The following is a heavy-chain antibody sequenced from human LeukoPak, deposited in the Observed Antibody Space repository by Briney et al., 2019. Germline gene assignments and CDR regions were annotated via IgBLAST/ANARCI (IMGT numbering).Heavy chain of an antibody. CDR3: ARLATVTRMPIDY. D-gene: IGHD4-17*01. J-gene: IGHJ4*02. CDR1: GGSISSSSYY. Sequence: SETLSLTCTVSGGSISSSSYYWGWIRQPPGKGLEWIGSIYYSGSTYYNPSLKSRVTISVDTSKNQFSLKLSSVTAADTAVYYCARLATVTRMPIDYWGQGTLVTVSS. CDR2: IYYSGST. V-gene: IGHV4-39*01.